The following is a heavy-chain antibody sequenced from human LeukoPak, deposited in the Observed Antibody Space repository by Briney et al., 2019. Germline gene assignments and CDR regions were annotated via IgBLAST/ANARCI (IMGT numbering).Heavy chain of an antibody. Sequence: PGGSLRLSCAASGFTFSSYAMGWVRQAPGKGLEWVSIIYSGGSTYYADSVKGRFTISRDNSKNTLYLQMNSLRVEDTGVYYCARDEWELLRAYWGQGTLVTVSS. CDR3: ARDEWELLRAY. V-gene: IGHV3-66*02. CDR1: GFTFSSYA. J-gene: IGHJ4*02. D-gene: IGHD1-26*01. CDR2: IYSGGST.